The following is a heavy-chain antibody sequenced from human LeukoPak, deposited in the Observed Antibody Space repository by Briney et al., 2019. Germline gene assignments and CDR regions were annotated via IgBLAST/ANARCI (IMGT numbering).Heavy chain of an antibody. CDR3: ARQRGLRYAFDI. Sequence: GEALQISYKGSGSSFTSYWIGWVRGMPGKGLGWMGIIYPGDSDTRYSPSFQGQVTISADKSINTAYLQWSSLKASDTAMYYCARQRGLRYAFDIWGQGTMVTVSS. V-gene: IGHV5-51*01. CDR1: GSSFTSYW. J-gene: IGHJ3*02. D-gene: IGHD1-26*01. CDR2: IYPGDSDT.